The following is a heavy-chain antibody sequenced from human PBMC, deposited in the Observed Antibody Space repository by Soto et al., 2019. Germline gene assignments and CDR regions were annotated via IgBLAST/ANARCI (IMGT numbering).Heavy chain of an antibody. J-gene: IGHJ5*02. CDR2: INGDGSST. CDR1: GFTFSTYW. V-gene: IGHV3-74*01. CDR3: ARGTGGFDP. D-gene: IGHD2-15*01. Sequence: EVQLVESGGGLVQPGGSLRLSCAASGFTFSTYWMHWVRQVPGKGLVWVSHINGDGSSTSYADSVRGRFSISRDNAKNTVHLQMNSLRADDTAVYYCARGTGGFDPWGQGTLVTVSS.